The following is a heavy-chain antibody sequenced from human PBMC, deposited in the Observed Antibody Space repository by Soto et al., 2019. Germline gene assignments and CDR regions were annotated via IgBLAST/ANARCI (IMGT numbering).Heavy chain of an antibody. Sequence: SETLSLTCTVSGGSISSSSYYWGWIRQPPGRGLEWIGSIYYSGSTYHNPSLKSRVTISVDTSKNQFSLKLSSVTAADTAVYYCARQGYYDSSGYSIVLNYWGQGTLVTVSS. D-gene: IGHD3-22*01. J-gene: IGHJ4*02. CDR2: IYYSGST. V-gene: IGHV4-39*01. CDR1: GGSISSSSYY. CDR3: ARQGYYDSSGYSIVLNY.